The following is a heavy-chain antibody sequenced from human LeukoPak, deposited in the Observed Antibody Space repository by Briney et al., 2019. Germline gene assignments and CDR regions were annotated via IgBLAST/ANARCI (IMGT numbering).Heavy chain of an antibody. D-gene: IGHD4-23*01. Sequence: PSETLSLTCTVYGGSFSVYYWIWIRQPPGKGLEWIGEINHSGRTNYNPPLKSRVTISVDTSKNEFSLKLSSVTAADTAVYYCARDGGSNNYWFDPWGQGTLVTVSS. CDR1: GGSFSVYY. CDR3: ARDGGSNNYWFDP. J-gene: IGHJ5*02. V-gene: IGHV4-34*01. CDR2: INHSGRT.